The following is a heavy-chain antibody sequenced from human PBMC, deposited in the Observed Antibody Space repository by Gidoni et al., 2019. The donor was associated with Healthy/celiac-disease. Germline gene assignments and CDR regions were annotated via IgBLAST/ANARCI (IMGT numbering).Heavy chain of an antibody. CDR1: GRSFSGDY. D-gene: IGHD3-3*01. J-gene: IGHJ6*02. Sequence: QVQPQQWGAGLLMHSETQSLTCAVYGRSFSGDYWCWIRQPPGTGLDWIREINHSGSTNYNPPLKGRVTRSVDTSKNQFSLKLSSVTAADTAGYFCARGVVIISSYYYYGMDVWGQGTTVTVSS. CDR3: ARGVVIISSYYYYGMDV. V-gene: IGHV4-34*01. CDR2: INHSGST.